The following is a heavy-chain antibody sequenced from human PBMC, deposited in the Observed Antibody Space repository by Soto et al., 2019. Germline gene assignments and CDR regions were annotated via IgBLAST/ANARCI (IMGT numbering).Heavy chain of an antibody. J-gene: IGHJ6*02. CDR1: GGTFSSYA. Sequence: ASVKVSCKASGGTFSSYAISWVRQAPGQGLEWMGGIIPIFGTANYAQKFQGRVTITADESTSTAYMELSSLRSEDTAVYYCARDSRYSSIGLGYYYYGMDVWGQGTTVTVSS. CDR2: IIPIFGTA. D-gene: IGHD6-13*01. CDR3: ARDSRYSSIGLGYYYYGMDV. V-gene: IGHV1-69*13.